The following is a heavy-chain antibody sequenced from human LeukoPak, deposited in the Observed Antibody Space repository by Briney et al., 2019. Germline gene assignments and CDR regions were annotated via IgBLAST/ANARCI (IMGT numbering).Heavy chain of an antibody. CDR1: GFSFSSYG. CDR3: ARDVTNDAFDI. V-gene: IGHV3-33*01. J-gene: IGHJ3*02. CDR2: IWSDGRNK. Sequence: PGGSLRLSCAASGFSFSSYGMHWVRQAPGKGLEWVAVIWSDGRNKFYADSVKGRFTVSRDNSKNTLFLQMSSLRADDTALYYCARDVTNDAFDIWGQGTMVTVSS. D-gene: IGHD4-17*01.